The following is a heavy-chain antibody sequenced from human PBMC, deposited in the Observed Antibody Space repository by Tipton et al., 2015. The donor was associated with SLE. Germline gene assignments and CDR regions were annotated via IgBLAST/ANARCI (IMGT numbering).Heavy chain of an antibody. J-gene: IGHJ4*02. CDR2: IYYSGST. Sequence: TLSLTCSVSGGSVNNKNYYWGWIRQPPGKGLEWIGTIYYSGSTNYNPSLKSRITISADTSKNQFSLKLNSVTAADTAVYYCARGVQQLGRFDYWGQGTLVTVSS. CDR1: GGSVNNKNYY. D-gene: IGHD6-13*01. V-gene: IGHV4-39*07. CDR3: ARGVQQLGRFDY.